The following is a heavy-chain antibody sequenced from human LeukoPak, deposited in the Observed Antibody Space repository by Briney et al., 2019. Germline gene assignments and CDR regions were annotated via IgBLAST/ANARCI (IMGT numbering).Heavy chain of an antibody. D-gene: IGHD3-3*01. J-gene: IGHJ4*02. V-gene: IGHV3-11*04. CDR1: GFTFSDYY. CDR2: ISSSGSTI. CDR3: ARGVYDFWSGYYYFDY. Sequence: GGSLRLSCAASGFTFSDYYMSWIRQAPGKGLEWVSYISSSGSTIYYADSVKGRFTISRDNAKNSLYLQMNSLRAEDTAVYYCARGVYDFWSGYYYFDYWGQGTLVTVSS.